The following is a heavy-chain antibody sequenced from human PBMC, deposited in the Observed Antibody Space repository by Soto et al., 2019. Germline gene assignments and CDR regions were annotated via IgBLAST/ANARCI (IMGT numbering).Heavy chain of an antibody. J-gene: IGHJ5*02. CDR3: ARVFDYDSNELAFDP. CDR2: IYYSGST. CDR1: GGSISSGDYY. D-gene: IGHD3-22*01. V-gene: IGHV4-30-4*01. Sequence: QVQLQESGPGLVKPSQTLSLTCTVSGGSISSGDYYWSWIRQPPGKGLEWIGYIYYSGSTYYNPSLKSRVTISVETSKTQFSLKLSSVTAADTAVYYCARVFDYDSNELAFDPWGQGTLVTVSS.